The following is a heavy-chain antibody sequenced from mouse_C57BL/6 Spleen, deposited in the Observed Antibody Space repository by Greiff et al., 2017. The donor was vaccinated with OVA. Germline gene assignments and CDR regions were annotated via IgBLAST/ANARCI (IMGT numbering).Heavy chain of an antibody. J-gene: IGHJ2*01. CDR2: IDPSDSYT. V-gene: IGHV1-69*01. CDR3: ARRGYDGYYFDY. D-gene: IGHD2-3*01. Sequence: QVQLQQPGAELVMPGASVKLSCKASGYTFTSYWMHWVKQRPGQGLEWIGEIDPSDSYTNYNQKFKGKSTLTVDKSSSTAYMQLSSLTSEDSAVYYCARRGYDGYYFDYWGQGTTLTVSS. CDR1: GYTFTSYW.